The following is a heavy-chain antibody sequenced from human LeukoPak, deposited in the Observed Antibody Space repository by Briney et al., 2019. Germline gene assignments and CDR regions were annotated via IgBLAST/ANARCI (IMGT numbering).Heavy chain of an antibody. V-gene: IGHV4-59*08. D-gene: IGHD6-13*01. CDR1: GGSISSYY. Sequence: SETLSLTCTVSGGSISSYYWSWIRQPPGKGLEWIGYIYYSRSTNYNPSLKSRVTISVDTSKNQFSLKLSSVTAADTAVYCCARARSRVIAAAQWGQGTLVTVSS. CDR3: ARARSRVIAAAQ. J-gene: IGHJ4*02. CDR2: IYYSRST.